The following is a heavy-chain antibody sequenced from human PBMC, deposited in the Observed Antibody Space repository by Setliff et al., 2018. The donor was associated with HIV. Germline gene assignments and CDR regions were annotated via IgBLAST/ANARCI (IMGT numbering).Heavy chain of an antibody. V-gene: IGHV1-24*01. D-gene: IGHD3-9*01. J-gene: IGHJ4*02. CDR3: ATVPLGDWSFDS. CDR1: GYTVTELS. Sequence: ASVKVSCKVSGYTVTELSMHWVRQAPGKGLEWMGGFDPEDGETIYAQKFQDRVTMTEDRSTDTAYMELSSLRSEDTAVYYCATVPLGDWSFDSWGQGTLVTVSS. CDR2: FDPEDGET.